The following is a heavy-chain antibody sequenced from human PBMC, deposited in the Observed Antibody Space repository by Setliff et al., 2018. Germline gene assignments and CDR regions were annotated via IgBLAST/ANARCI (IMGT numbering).Heavy chain of an antibody. Sequence: SETLSLTCTVSGGSISTNHYYWEWIRQAPGKGLEWIGRISYSGDTYYSPSLGSRVTISVATSKNQFSLKLRSVTAADTAVYYCARRYEVVIITKTGAFDIWGPGTMVTVSS. J-gene: IGHJ3*02. CDR3: ARRYEVVIITKTGAFDI. CDR2: ISYSGDT. CDR1: GGSISTNHYY. D-gene: IGHD3-22*01. V-gene: IGHV4-39*01.